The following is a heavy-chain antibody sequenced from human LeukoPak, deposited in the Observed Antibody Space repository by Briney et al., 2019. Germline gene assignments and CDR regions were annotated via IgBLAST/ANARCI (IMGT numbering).Heavy chain of an antibody. CDR2: ISYDGRNR. CDR3: AKNTKPTLVTPDF. J-gene: IGHJ4*02. CDR1: GFILNNYG. V-gene: IGHV3-30*18. D-gene: IGHD4-23*01. Sequence: GPLRLSCAASGFILNNYGVHWVRQAPGKGLEWVAVISYDGRNRYYADSVKGRFTISRDNSKNTLYLQMNSLRAEDTAVYYCAKNTKPTLVTPDFWGQGTLVTVSS.